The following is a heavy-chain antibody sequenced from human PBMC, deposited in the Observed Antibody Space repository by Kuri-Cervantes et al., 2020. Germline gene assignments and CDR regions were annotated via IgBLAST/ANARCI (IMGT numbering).Heavy chain of an antibody. Sequence: ASVKVSCKASGYTFTSYAMHWVRQAPGQRLEWMGWVNAGNGNTKYSQKFQSRVTITRDTSASTAYMELSSLRSEDTAVYYCARDSSSWYIIGYFQHWGQGTLVTVSS. J-gene: IGHJ1*01. CDR3: ARDSSSWYIIGYFQH. D-gene: IGHD6-13*01. CDR2: VNAGNGNT. CDR1: GYTFTSYA. V-gene: IGHV1-3*01.